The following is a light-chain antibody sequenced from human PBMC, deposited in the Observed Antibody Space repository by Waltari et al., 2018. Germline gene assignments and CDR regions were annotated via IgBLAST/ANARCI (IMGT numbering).Light chain of an antibody. CDR1: QSVSNY. CDR2: GSS. J-gene: IGKJ2*01. CDR3: QQTYSVLYT. Sequence: IQMXQSPXSLSASVGDSITITCRASQSVSNYLNWYQQKPGKPPKLLIFGSSSLQSAVPSRFSGSGSGTDFTLTISSLQXEDFATXYCQQTYSVLYTFGQGTKLQI. V-gene: IGKV1-39*01.